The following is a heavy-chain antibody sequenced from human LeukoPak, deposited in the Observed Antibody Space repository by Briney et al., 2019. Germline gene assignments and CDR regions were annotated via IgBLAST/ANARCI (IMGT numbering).Heavy chain of an antibody. D-gene: IGHD3-9*01. Sequence: SVKVSCKASGGTFSNYAINWVRQAPGQGLEWMGGIIPIFGTAHYSQKFQGRVTITAVDSMSTAYMELSSLRSEDTAVYYCARGGILTGYYYIDYWGQGTLVTVSS. J-gene: IGHJ4*02. CDR1: GGTFSNYA. V-gene: IGHV1-69*01. CDR2: IIPIFGTA. CDR3: ARGGILTGYYYIDY.